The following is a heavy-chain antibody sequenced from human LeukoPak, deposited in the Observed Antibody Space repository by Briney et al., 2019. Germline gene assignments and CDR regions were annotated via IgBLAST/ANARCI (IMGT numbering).Heavy chain of an antibody. CDR3: ARVRYYYGSGSYY. CDR1: GGSISSYY. V-gene: IGHV4-59*12. J-gene: IGHJ4*02. D-gene: IGHD3-10*01. Sequence: SETLSLTCTVSGGSISSYYWSWIRQPPGKGLEWIGYIHYSGSTNYNPSLKSRLTISVETSKNQFSLKLSSVTAADTAVYYCARVRYYYGSGSYYWGQGTLVTVSS. CDR2: IHYSGST.